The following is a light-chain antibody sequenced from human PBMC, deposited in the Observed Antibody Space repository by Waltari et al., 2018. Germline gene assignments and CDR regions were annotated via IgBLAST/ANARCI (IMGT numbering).Light chain of an antibody. V-gene: IGKV3-20*01. CDR2: GAY. J-gene: IGKJ1*01. CDR3: QQYDGSPMWS. CDR1: QSVPSRY. Sequence: ETVLTQSPPTLSLSPGDSATLPRRASQSVPSRYLAWYHQRPGQSPRLLIYGAYTRASGIPDRFSGSGSGTDFSLRISRVETEDFGVYYCQQYDGSPMWSFGLGTKVEVK.